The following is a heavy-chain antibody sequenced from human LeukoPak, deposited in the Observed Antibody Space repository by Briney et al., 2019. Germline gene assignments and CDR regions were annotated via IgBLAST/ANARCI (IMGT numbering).Heavy chain of an antibody. Sequence: SETLSLTCTVSGGSISSYYWSWIRQPPGKGLEWIGYIYYSGSTNYNPSLKSRVTISVDTSKNQFSLKLSSVTAADTAVYYCARGRGRNWGQGTLVTVSS. CDR1: GGSISSYY. J-gene: IGHJ4*02. CDR2: IYYSGST. CDR3: ARGRGRN. V-gene: IGHV4-59*01.